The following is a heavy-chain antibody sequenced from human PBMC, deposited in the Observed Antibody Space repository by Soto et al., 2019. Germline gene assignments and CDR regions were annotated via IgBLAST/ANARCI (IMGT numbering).Heavy chain of an antibody. CDR3: ATLLPFYCSSTSCYDY. Sequence: GGSLRLSCAASGFTFSSYGMHWVRQAPGKGLEWVAVIWYDGSNKYYADSVKGRFTISRDNSKNTLYLQMNSLRAEDTAVYYCATLLPFYCSSTSCYDYWGQGTLVTVSS. CDR1: GFTFSSYG. CDR2: IWYDGSNK. V-gene: IGHV3-33*01. J-gene: IGHJ4*02. D-gene: IGHD2-2*01.